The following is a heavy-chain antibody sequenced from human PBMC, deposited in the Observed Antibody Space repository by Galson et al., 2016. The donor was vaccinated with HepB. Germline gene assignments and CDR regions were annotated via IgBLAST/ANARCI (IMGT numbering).Heavy chain of an antibody. V-gene: IGHV1-18*01. D-gene: IGHD5-12*01. CDR2: VNTYTGDA. Sequence: SVKVSCKASSDTLSNYGFSWVRQAPGQGLEWMGGVNTYTGDADYPQRFQDRVTMTTDTSTKTAYMELRSLRSDDTAVYCCASRGGYDAFDIWGQGTMITVSS. J-gene: IGHJ3*02. CDR3: ASRGGYDAFDI. CDR1: SDTLSNYG.